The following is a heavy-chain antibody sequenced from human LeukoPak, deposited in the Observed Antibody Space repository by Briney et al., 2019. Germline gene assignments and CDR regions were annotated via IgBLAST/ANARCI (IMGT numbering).Heavy chain of an antibody. Sequence: GGSLRFSCAASGFSFSNFWMRWVRQAPGKGPEWVANIRPDGSGTDYVDSVKGRFTISRDNAKNSLYLQMNSLRAGDTAVYYCARDSSGYFDYWGQGALITVSS. J-gene: IGHJ4*02. D-gene: IGHD3-22*01. CDR1: GFSFSNFW. CDR3: ARDSSGYFDY. CDR2: IRPDGSGT. V-gene: IGHV3-7*01.